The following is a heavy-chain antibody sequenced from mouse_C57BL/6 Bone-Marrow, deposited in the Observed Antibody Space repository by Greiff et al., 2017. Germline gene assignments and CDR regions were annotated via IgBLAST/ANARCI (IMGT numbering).Heavy chain of an antibody. J-gene: IGHJ4*01. Sequence: EVKLVESGGDLVKPGGSLKLSCAASGFTFSSYGMSWVRQTPDKRLEWVATISSGGSYTYYPDSVKGRFTISRDNAKNTLYLQMSSLKSEDAAMYYCGRHGGLLFMDYWGKGTSVTVSS. CDR3: GRHGGLLFMDY. CDR2: ISSGGSYT. CDR1: GFTFSSYG. D-gene: IGHD1-1*01. V-gene: IGHV5-6*01.